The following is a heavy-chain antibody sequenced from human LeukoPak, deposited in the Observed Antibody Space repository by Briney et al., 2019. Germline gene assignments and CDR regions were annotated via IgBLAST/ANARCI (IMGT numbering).Heavy chain of an antibody. Sequence: SEALSLTCTVSGGSISSYYWSWIRQPAGKGLEGIRRIYTSGSTNYNPSLKSRVTMSVDTSKNQFSLKLSSVTAADTAVYYCARDSTGRGANWGYEPSYYYYYYMDVWGKGTTVTVSS. D-gene: IGHD7-27*01. CDR1: GGSISSYY. CDR2: IYTSGST. J-gene: IGHJ6*03. V-gene: IGHV4-4*07. CDR3: ARDSTGRGANWGYEPSYYYYYYMDV.